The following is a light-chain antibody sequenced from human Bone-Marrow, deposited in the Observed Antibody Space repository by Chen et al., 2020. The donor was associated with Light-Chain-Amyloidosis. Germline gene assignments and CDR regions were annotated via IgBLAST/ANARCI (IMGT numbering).Light chain of an antibody. CDR2: RDT. J-gene: IGLJ2*01. CDR3: QSADSSGTYEVI. Sequence: SYKLTQPPSVSVSPGQTARITCSGDDLPTKYAYWYQQKPGQAPVLVIHRDTERPSGISERFAGSTSGTTATLTIRGVQAEDEADYHCQSADSSGTYEVIFGGGTKLTVL. V-gene: IGLV3-25*03. CDR1: DLPTKY.